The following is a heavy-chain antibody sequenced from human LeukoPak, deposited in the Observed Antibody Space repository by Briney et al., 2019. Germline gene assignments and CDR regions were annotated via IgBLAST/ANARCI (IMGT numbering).Heavy chain of an antibody. V-gene: IGHV3-48*03. Sequence: GSLRLSCAASGFPFPNYEMSWVRQAPGKGLEWVSFISSGSDDIQYADSVKGRFTISRDNAQDSLYPQMNSLRVEDTAIYYCATSLSGWFGPSAYYWGQGTQVTVS. CDR3: ATSLSGWFGPSAYY. CDR2: ISSGSDDI. D-gene: IGHD6-19*01. CDR1: GFPFPNYE. J-gene: IGHJ4*02.